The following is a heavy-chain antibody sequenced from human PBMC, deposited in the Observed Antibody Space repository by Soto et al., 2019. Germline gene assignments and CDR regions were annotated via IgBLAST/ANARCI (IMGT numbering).Heavy chain of an antibody. V-gene: IGHV5-51*01. Sequence: GESLKISCKGSGYSFTSYWIGWVRQMPGKGLEWMGIIYPGDSDTRYSPSFQGQVTISAHKSISTAYLQWSSLKASDTAMYYCARLGSDRSSWPRSSNFDYWGQGTLVTVSS. CDR3: ARLGSDRSSWPRSSNFDY. D-gene: IGHD6-13*01. CDR1: GYSFTSYW. CDR2: IYPGDSDT. J-gene: IGHJ4*02.